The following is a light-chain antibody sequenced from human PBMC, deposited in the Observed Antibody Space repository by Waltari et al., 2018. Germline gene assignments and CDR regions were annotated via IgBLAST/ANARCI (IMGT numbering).Light chain of an antibody. CDR3: QRYGSSPWT. V-gene: IGKV3-20*01. Sequence: EIVLTQSPGTLSLSPGERATLSCRASQSVTSNLLAWYQQKPGPAPRLLIYEASFRAIGIPGRLSGSGSETDFTLTISRLEPEDFAVYYCQRYGSSPWTFGQGTKVDIK. CDR2: EAS. J-gene: IGKJ1*01. CDR1: QSVTSNL.